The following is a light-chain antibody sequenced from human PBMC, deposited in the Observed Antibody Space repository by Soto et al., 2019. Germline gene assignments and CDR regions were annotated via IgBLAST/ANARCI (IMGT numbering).Light chain of an antibody. CDR1: QSVSSN. Sequence: IVLVEAPSTPFVSPGGKATLSCRASQSVSSNLAWYQQKPGQAPRLLIYGASTRATGIPARFSGSGSGTEFTLTISSLQSEDFAVYYCQQYNNWPPWTFGQGTKV. CDR2: GAS. CDR3: QQYNNWPPWT. V-gene: IGKV3-15*01. J-gene: IGKJ1*01.